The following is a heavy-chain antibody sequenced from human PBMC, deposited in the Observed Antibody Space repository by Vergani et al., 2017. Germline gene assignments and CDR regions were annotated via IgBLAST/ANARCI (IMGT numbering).Heavy chain of an antibody. Sequence: EVQLVESGGGLVQPGGSLRLSCAASGFTFSSYSMNWVRQAPGKGLEWVSSISSSSSYIYYADSVKGRFTISRDNAKNSLYLQMNSLRAEDTAVYYCALSGYSSSSPFYWGQGTLVTVSS. J-gene: IGHJ4*02. V-gene: IGHV3-21*01. CDR2: ISSSSSYI. D-gene: IGHD6-6*01. CDR3: ALSGYSSSSPFY. CDR1: GFTFSSYS.